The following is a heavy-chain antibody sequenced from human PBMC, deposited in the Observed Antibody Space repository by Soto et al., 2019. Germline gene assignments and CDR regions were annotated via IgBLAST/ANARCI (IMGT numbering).Heavy chain of an antibody. CDR2: INPILDAT. Sequence: QEQVVQSGPAMKEPGSSVKVSCRASGIMSSGYGFSWVRQAPGQGLEWVGMINPILDATHYAQNLQGRVSLSVDKSTETAYLEVTSLRTQDTAIYFCATMKRARLDSGGRGTVVTVSS. J-gene: IGHJ4*02. V-gene: IGHV1-69*09. CDR1: GIMSSGYG. CDR3: ATMKRARLDS. D-gene: IGHD6-25*01.